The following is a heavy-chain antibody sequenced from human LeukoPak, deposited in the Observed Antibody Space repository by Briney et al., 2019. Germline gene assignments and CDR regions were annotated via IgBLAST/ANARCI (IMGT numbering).Heavy chain of an antibody. Sequence: SETLSLTCSVSGISVNTTYFWGWIRQAPGKGLEWIGSIYHTGTTDYNPSLKSRVTISIDTSKNQFSLNLRSVSAADTAVYYCARQAPITMIVVVITTGYYFDYWGQGTLVTVSS. CDR3: ARQAPITMIVVVITTGYYFDY. CDR1: GISVNTTYF. D-gene: IGHD3-22*01. CDR2: IYHTGTT. J-gene: IGHJ4*02. V-gene: IGHV4-38-2*01.